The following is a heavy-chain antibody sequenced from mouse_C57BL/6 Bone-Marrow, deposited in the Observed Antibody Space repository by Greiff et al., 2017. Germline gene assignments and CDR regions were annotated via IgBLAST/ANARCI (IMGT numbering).Heavy chain of an antibody. V-gene: IGHV1-15*01. D-gene: IGHD1-1*01. Sequence: VKLMESGAELVRPGASVTLSCKASGYTFTDYEMHWVKQTPVHGLEWIGAIDPETGGTAYNQKFKGKAILTADKSSSTAYMELRSLTSEDSAVYYCTRYYGSSLYYFDYWGQGTTLTVSS. CDR2: IDPETGGT. CDR1: GYTFTDYE. CDR3: TRYYGSSLYYFDY. J-gene: IGHJ2*01.